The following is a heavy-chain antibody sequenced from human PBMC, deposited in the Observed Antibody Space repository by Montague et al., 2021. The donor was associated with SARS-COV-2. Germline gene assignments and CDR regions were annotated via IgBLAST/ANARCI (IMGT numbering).Heavy chain of an antibody. D-gene: IGHD4-17*01. V-gene: IGHV6-1*01. J-gene: IGHJ4*02. CDR2: TNYRSRWTS. CDR1: GDSVWSNTAA. Sequence: CAISGDSVWSNTAAWNWIRQSPSGGLEWLGRTNYRSRWTSDYATSVEGRISIDPDTSKNQFFLHLRSVTPEDTGVYYCVRDTGSAQAGFDAWGQGTLVTVSS. CDR3: VRDTGSAQAGFDA.